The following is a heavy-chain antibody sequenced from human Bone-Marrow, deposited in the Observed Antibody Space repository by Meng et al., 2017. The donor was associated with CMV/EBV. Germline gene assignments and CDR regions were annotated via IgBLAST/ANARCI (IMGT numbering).Heavy chain of an antibody. Sequence: LETLSLTCTVSGGSISSYYWSWIRQPPGKGLEWIGYIYYSGSTNYNPSLKSRVTISVDTSKNQFSLKLSSVTAADTAVYYCARDNFWGAIFGVATPSWVDPWGQGTLVTVSS. CDR2: IYYSGST. J-gene: IGHJ5*02. CDR1: GGSISSYY. CDR3: ARDNFWGAIFGVATPSWVDP. D-gene: IGHD3-3*01. V-gene: IGHV4-59*01.